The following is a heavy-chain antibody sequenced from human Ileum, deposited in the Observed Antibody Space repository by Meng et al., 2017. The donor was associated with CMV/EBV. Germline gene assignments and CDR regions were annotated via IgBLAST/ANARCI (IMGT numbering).Heavy chain of an antibody. J-gene: IGHJ4*02. V-gene: IGHV1-2*02. CDR3: ARDGGNSWTGYIPPYHFDF. CDR1: FSDHY. D-gene: IGHD3/OR15-3a*01. Sequence: FSDHYIHWVRQAPGQGLEWMGWINPNSGATRFAQKFQGRVTMTSDTSITTAFMDLRRLRSDDTAVYYCARDGGNSWTGYIPPYHFDFWGLGSLVTVSS. CDR2: INPNSGAT.